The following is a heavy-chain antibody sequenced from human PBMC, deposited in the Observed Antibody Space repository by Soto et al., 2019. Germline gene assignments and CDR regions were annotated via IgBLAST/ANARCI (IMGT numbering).Heavy chain of an antibody. D-gene: IGHD3-3*01. CDR1: GFTFSNAW. J-gene: IGHJ6*02. Sequence: EVQLVESGGGLVKPGGSLRLSCAASGFTFSNAWMNWVRQAPGKGLEWVGRIKSKTDGGTTDYAAPVKGRFTISRDDSKNTLYLQMNSLKTEDTAVYYCTTDTTTTIFGVVIHYGMDVWGQGTTVTVSS. CDR2: IKSKTDGGTT. CDR3: TTDTTTTIFGVVIHYGMDV. V-gene: IGHV3-15*07.